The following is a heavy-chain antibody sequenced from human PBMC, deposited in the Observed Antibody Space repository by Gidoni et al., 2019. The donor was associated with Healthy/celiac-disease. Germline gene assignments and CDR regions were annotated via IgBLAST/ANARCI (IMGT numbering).Heavy chain of an antibody. D-gene: IGHD2-2*01. CDR3: AKEVIVVVPAAILGN. J-gene: IGHJ4*02. V-gene: IGHV3-23*01. CDR1: AFTFSRYA. CDR2: ISGSGGST. Sequence: EVQLLESRGRLVQPGGPLRLSCAASAFTFSRYAMSWVRPAPGKGLEWGSGISGSGGSTYYADSVKGRFTISRDNSKNTLDLQMNSLGAEDTAVYYCAKEVIVVVPAAILGNWGQGTLVTVSS.